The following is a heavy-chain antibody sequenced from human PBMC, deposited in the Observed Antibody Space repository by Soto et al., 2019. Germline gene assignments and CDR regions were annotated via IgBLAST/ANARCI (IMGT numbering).Heavy chain of an antibody. CDR1: GYAFSTYG. CDR2: ISGYTGNR. J-gene: IGHJ5*02. V-gene: IGHV1-18*01. CDR3: ARGAAAVWFDP. Sequence: QVQLVQSGAEVKKPGASVKVSCKASGYAFSTYGISWVRQAPGQGLEWMGWISGYTGNRNYAQKFQDRVSMTTDTSTSTAYMEMRSLRSDDTGVYFCARGAAAVWFDPWGQGTLVTVSS. D-gene: IGHD6-13*01.